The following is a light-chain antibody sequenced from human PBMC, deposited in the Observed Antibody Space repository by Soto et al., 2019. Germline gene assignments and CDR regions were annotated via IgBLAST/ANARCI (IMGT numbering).Light chain of an antibody. Sequence: DIQLTPSPSFLSASVGDRVTITCRASQGISSYLAWYQQKPGKAPKLLIYAASTLQSGVPSRFSGSGSGTEFPLTISSLQPEDFATYYCQQLNSYPWTFGQGTKVEIK. CDR2: AAS. CDR1: QGISSY. CDR3: QQLNSYPWT. J-gene: IGKJ1*01. V-gene: IGKV1-9*01.